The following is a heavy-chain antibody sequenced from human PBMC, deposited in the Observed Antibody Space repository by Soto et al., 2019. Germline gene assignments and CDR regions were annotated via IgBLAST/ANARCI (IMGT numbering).Heavy chain of an antibody. CDR1: GGTFSSYA. V-gene: IGHV1-69*01. CDR3: ARGGSSSWGRAYYYGMDV. D-gene: IGHD6-13*01. Sequence: QVQLVQSGAEVKKPGSSVKVSCKASGGTFSSYAISWVRQAPGQGLEWMGGIIPIFGTANSAQKFQGRVTITADESTSTAYMELSSLRSEDTAVYYCARGGSSSWGRAYYYGMDVWGQGTTVTVSS. CDR2: IIPIFGTA. J-gene: IGHJ6*02.